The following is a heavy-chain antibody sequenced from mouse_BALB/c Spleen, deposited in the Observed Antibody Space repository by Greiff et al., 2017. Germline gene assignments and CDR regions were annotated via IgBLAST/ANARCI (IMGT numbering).Heavy chain of an antibody. CDR1: GFTFSSYT. V-gene: IGHV5-6-4*01. CDR3: TRDPYRYDEGFAY. Sequence: EVKLVESGGGLVKPGGSLKLSCAASGFTFSSYTMSWVRQTPEKRLEWVATISSGGSYTYYPDSVKGRFTISRDNAKNTLYLQMSSLKSEDTAMYYCTRDPYRYDEGFAYWGQGTLVTVSA. CDR2: ISSGGSYT. J-gene: IGHJ3*01. D-gene: IGHD2-14*01.